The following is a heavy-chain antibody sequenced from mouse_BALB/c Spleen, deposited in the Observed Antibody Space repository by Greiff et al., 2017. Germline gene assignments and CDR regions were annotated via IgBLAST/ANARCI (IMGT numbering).Heavy chain of an antibody. Sequence: VMLVESGPGLVAPSQSLSITCTVSGFSLTSYGVHWVRQPPGKGLEWLGVIWAGGSTNYNSALMSRLSISKDNSKSQVFLKMNSLQTDDTAMYYCARDLGGNYWFAYWGQGTLVTVSA. D-gene: IGHD2-1*01. V-gene: IGHV2-9*02. CDR2: IWAGGST. CDR1: GFSLTSYG. CDR3: ARDLGGNYWFAY. J-gene: IGHJ3*01.